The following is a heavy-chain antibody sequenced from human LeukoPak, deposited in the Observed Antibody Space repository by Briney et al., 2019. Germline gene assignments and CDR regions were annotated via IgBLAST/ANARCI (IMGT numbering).Heavy chain of an antibody. V-gene: IGHV3-23*01. CDR3: AKDCGGDCYWDDAFDI. J-gene: IGHJ3*02. CDR2: ISGSGGST. Sequence: GGSLRLSCAASGFIFSSYAMSWVRQAPGKGLEWVSAISGSGGSTYYADSVKGRFTISRDNSKNTLYLQMNSLRAEDTAVYYCAKDCGGDCYWDDAFDIWGQGTMVTVSS. D-gene: IGHD2-21*01. CDR1: GFIFSSYA.